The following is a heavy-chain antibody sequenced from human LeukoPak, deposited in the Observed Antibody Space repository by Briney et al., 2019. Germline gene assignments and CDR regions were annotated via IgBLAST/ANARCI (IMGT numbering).Heavy chain of an antibody. CDR3: ARDDCSSTSCYKEGDFDY. J-gene: IGHJ4*02. CDR1: GFTVSSNY. Sequence: SGGSLRLSCAASGFTVSSNYMSWVRQAPGKGLEWVSSISSSSSYIYYADSVKGRFTISRDNAKNSLYLLMNSLRAEDTAVYYCARDDCSSTSCYKEGDFDYWGQGTLVTVSS. CDR2: ISSSSSYI. V-gene: IGHV3-21*01. D-gene: IGHD2-2*02.